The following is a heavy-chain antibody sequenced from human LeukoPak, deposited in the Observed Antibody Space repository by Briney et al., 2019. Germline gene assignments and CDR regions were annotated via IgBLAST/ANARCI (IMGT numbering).Heavy chain of an antibody. Sequence: QTGGSLRLSCAASGFTFSSYWMSWVRQAPGKGLEWVSYIDGSSRSIYYADSVKGRFTVSRDNAKNSMFLQMNSLRDEDTAVYFCARKMALWGQGTLVTVSS. CDR2: IDGSSRSI. D-gene: IGHD5-24*01. V-gene: IGHV3-48*02. CDR3: ARKMAL. CDR1: GFTFSSYW. J-gene: IGHJ4*02.